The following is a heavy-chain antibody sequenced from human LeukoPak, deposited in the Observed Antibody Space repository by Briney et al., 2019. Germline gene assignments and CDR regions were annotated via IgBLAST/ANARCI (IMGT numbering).Heavy chain of an antibody. CDR2: IYYSGST. Sequence: SETLSLTCTVSGGSISSYYWSWIRQPPGKGLEWIGSIYYSGSTYYNPSLKSRVTISVDTSKNQFSLKLSSVTAADTAVYYCARSAILFDYWGQGTLVTVSS. CDR3: ARSAILFDY. V-gene: IGHV4-59*05. CDR1: GGSISSYY. J-gene: IGHJ4*02.